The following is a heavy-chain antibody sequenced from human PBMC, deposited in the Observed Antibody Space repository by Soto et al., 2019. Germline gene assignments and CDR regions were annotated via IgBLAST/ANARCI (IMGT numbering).Heavy chain of an antibody. D-gene: IGHD3-10*01. V-gene: IGHV3-74*01. CDR1: GFTFSSYW. Sequence: PGGSLRLSCAASGFTFSSYWMHWVRQAPGKALVWVSRINSDGSSTSYADSVKGRFTISRDNAKNTLYLQMNSLRAEDTAVYYCARDVSPHYGSGSYYKGMDVWGQGTTVTVSS. CDR3: ARDVSPHYGSGSYYKGMDV. CDR2: INSDGSST. J-gene: IGHJ6*02.